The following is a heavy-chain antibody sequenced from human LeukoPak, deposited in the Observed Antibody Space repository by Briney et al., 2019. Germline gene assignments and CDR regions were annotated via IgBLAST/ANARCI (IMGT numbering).Heavy chain of an antibody. D-gene: IGHD3-10*01. V-gene: IGHV3-74*01. CDR1: GFTFSDYW. J-gene: IGHJ4*02. Sequence: PGGSLRLSCAASGFTFSDYWMHWVRQAPGKGLVWVSRINTDGSSTRYADSVQGRFTISRDNAKNTLYLQINSLRAEDTAVYYCARAAYGTYELWGQGTLVTVSS. CDR3: ARAAYGTYEL. CDR2: INTDGSST.